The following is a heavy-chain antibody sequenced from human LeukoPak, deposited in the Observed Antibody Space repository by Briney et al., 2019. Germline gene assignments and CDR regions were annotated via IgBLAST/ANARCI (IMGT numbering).Heavy chain of an antibody. Sequence: GGSLRLSCAASGFTFITFNMNWVRQAPGKGLEWVSSITSGGDYIYYADSVKGRFTTSRDNAENSLSLQLNSLRVEDTAVYYCARGHYDVLAASYKWTPDYWGQGTLVTVSS. CDR2: ITSGGDYI. V-gene: IGHV3-21*01. CDR3: ARGHYDVLAASYKWTPDY. D-gene: IGHD3-9*01. J-gene: IGHJ4*02. CDR1: GFTFITFN.